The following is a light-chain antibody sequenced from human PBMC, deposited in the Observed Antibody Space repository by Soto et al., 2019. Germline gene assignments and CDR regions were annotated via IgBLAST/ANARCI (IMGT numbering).Light chain of an antibody. J-gene: IGLJ1*01. CDR2: DVS. V-gene: IGLV2-14*03. CDR1: SNERVGYNY. Sequence: VLTPASSGAGAPWPSLTNSLPGNSNERVGYNYVSGYQHHPGKAPKLMIFDVSNRPSGVSNRSSGSKSGNTASLTISGLQPEDEADYYCSSYTTSNTRQIVFGTGTKVTVL. CDR3: SSYTTSNTRQIV.